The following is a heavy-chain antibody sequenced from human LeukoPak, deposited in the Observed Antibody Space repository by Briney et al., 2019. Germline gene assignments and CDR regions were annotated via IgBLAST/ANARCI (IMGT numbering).Heavy chain of an antibody. Sequence: GGSLRLSCAASGFTFSSYAMSWVRQAPGKGLEWVSAISGSGGSTYYADSVKGRFTISRDNSKNTLYLQMNSLRAEDTAVYYCASIADCSSTSCYDYWGQGTLVTVSS. D-gene: IGHD2-2*01. CDR2: ISGSGGST. CDR3: ASIADCSSTSCYDY. CDR1: GFTFSSYA. V-gene: IGHV3-23*01. J-gene: IGHJ4*02.